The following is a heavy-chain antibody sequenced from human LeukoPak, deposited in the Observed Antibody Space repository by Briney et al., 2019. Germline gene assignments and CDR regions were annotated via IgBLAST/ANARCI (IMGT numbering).Heavy chain of an antibody. Sequence: GGSLRLSCAASGFTLSSYWMSWVRQAPGKGLEWVANIKQDGSEKYYVDSVKGRFTISRDNAKNSLYLQMNSLRDEDTAVYYCARDGCSSTSCQGELVYWGQGTLVTVSS. CDR3: ARDGCSSTSCQGELVY. CDR1: GFTLSSYW. CDR2: IKQDGSEK. J-gene: IGHJ4*02. D-gene: IGHD2-2*01. V-gene: IGHV3-7*01.